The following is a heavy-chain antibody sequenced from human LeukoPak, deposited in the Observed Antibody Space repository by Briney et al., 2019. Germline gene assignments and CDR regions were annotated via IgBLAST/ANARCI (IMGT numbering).Heavy chain of an antibody. CDR2: TDGGTT. Sequence: TDGGTTDYAAPVKGRFTISRDDSKNTLYLQMNSLKTEDTAVYYCTTDEIYDFWSGFLFGYWGQGTLVTVSS. J-gene: IGHJ4*02. V-gene: IGHV3-15*01. CDR3: TTDEIYDFWSGFLFGY. D-gene: IGHD3-3*01.